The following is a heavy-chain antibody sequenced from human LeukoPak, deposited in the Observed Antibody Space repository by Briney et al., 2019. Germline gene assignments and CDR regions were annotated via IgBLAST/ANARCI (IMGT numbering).Heavy chain of an antibody. Sequence: ASVKVSRKASGYTFTSYAMNWVRQAPGQGLEWMGWINTNTGNPTYAQGFTGRFVFSPDTSISTAYLHISGLKAEDTAVYYCARRHYSSSWYFIYWGQGTLVTVSS. CDR1: GYTFTSYA. CDR3: ARRHYSSSWYFIY. CDR2: INTNTGNP. D-gene: IGHD6-13*01. J-gene: IGHJ4*02. V-gene: IGHV7-4-1*02.